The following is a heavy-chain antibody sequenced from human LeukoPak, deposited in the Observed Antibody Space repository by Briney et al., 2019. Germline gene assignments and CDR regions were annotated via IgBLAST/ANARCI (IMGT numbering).Heavy chain of an antibody. J-gene: IGHJ3*02. Sequence: SETLSLTCTVSGGSIVTSDSYWGWIRLPPGKGLEFIGTIYYTGNTYYNPSLKSRLTIAIDTSKTQFSLKLNSATAADTAVYYCARRGYYSGRFDIWGQGTMVTVSS. CDR2: IYYTGNT. D-gene: IGHD2-15*01. CDR3: ARRGYYSGRFDI. V-gene: IGHV4-39*01. CDR1: GGSIVTSDSY.